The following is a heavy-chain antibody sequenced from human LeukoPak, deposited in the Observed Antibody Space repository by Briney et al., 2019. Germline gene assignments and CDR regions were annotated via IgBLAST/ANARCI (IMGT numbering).Heavy chain of an antibody. CDR2: IYYSGST. CDR1: GGSISSSSYY. J-gene: IGHJ4*02. Sequence: SETLSLTCTVSGGSISSSSYYWGWLRQPPGKGLEWIGSIYYSGSTYYNPSLKSRVTISVDTSKNQFSLKLSSVTAADTAVYYCASGPITMVRGVIIEYYFDYWGQGTLVTVSS. D-gene: IGHD3-10*01. V-gene: IGHV4-39*01. CDR3: ASGPITMVRGVIIEYYFDY.